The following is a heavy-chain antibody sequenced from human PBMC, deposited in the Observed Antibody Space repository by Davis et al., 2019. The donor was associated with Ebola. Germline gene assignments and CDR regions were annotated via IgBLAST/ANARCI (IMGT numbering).Heavy chain of an antibody. D-gene: IGHD6-13*01. Sequence: GGSLRLSFPPSGFPVSSNYMSWVRQAPGKGLEWVSGISWNSGSIGYADSVKGRFTISRDNAKNSLYLQMNSLRAEDTALYYCAKDPYYSSSGHWGWFDPWGQGTLVTVSS. V-gene: IGHV3-9*01. CDR1: GFPVSSNY. CDR2: ISWNSGSI. J-gene: IGHJ5*02. CDR3: AKDPYYSSSGHWGWFDP.